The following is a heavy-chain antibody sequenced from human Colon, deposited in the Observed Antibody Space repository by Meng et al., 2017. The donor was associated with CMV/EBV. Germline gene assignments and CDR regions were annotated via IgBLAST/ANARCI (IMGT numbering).Heavy chain of an antibody. CDR2: INADRGNT. V-gene: IGHV1-3*01. J-gene: IGHJ4*02. D-gene: IGHD2/OR15-2a*01. CDR3: ARDRNEYTYGVDY. Sequence: CKDSGYSFTDYGMHWVRQAHGQRVEWMGWINADRGNTQCSQKFQDRVTFTRDTSANTAYMDLSSLTSEDTAVYYCARDRNEYTYGVDYWGQGTLVTVSS. CDR1: GYSFTDYG.